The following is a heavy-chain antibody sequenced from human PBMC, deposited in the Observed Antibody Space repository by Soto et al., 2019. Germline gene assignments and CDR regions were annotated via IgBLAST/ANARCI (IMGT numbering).Heavy chain of an antibody. D-gene: IGHD3-10*01. J-gene: IGHJ6*03. CDR1: GFTFSDYY. CDR3: ARPRGSGSYYIGVSYYYYMDV. Sequence: QVQLVESGGGLVKPGGSLRLSCAASGFTFSDYYMSWIRQAPGKGLEWVSYISSSGSTIYYADSVKGRFTISRDNAKNSLYLQMSSLRAEDAAVYYCARPRGSGSYYIGVSYYYYMDVWGKGTTVTVSS. V-gene: IGHV3-11*01. CDR2: ISSSGSTI.